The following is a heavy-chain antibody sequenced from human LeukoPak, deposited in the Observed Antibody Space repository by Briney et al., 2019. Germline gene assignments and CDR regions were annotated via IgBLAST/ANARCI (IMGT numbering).Heavy chain of an antibody. Sequence: PSETLSLTCTVSGGSISSSSYYWGWIRQPPGKGLEWIGSIYYSGSTYYNPSLKSRVTISVDTSKNQFSLKLSSVTAADTAVYYCARLNSSGWHKTDAFDIWGQGTMVTVSS. CDR2: IYYSGST. J-gene: IGHJ3*02. D-gene: IGHD6-19*01. CDR3: ARLNSSGWHKTDAFDI. CDR1: GGSISSSSYY. V-gene: IGHV4-39*01.